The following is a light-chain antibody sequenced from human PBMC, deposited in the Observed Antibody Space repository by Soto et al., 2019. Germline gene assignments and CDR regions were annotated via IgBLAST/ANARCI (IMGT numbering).Light chain of an antibody. Sequence: EIVLTQSPGTQSLSPGERATLSCRASQSISSVNLAWYQQKPGQAPRLLIYAASSRAPGVPDRFSGSGSGTDFTLTISRLAPDDFAVYYCQQYDSSPRSFGQVTKLEI. CDR2: AAS. J-gene: IGKJ1*01. CDR1: QSISSVN. V-gene: IGKV3-20*01. CDR3: QQYDSSPRS.